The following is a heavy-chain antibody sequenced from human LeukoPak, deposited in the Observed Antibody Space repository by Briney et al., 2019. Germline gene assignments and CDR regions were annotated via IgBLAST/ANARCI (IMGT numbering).Heavy chain of an antibody. D-gene: IGHD2-15*01. CDR3: ARVGPYCSGGSCYDY. CDR1: GFTVSSSY. Sequence: GGSLRLSCTGSGFTVSSSYMSWVRQTPGKGLEWVSGIYSGGTTYYADSVKGRVTISRDGSKNTVYLQMNSLRAEDTAVYYCARVGPYCSGGSCYDYWGQGTLVTVSS. V-gene: IGHV3-66*01. J-gene: IGHJ4*02. CDR2: IYSGGTT.